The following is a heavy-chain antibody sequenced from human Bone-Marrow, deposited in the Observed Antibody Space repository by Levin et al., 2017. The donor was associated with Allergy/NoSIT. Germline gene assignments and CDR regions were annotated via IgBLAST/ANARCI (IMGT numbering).Heavy chain of an antibody. CDR1: GFRFSASF. D-gene: IGHD2-15*01. CDR2: IVHDGSRT. Sequence: PGESLKISCAASGFRFSASFMSWVRQAPGKGLEWVANIVHDGSRTYYVDSVEGRFTISRDNAKNSLFLQMNSLRAEDTAVYYCARLGVAATSNWFDPWGQGTLVTVSS. V-gene: IGHV3-7*01. CDR3: ARLGVAATSNWFDP. J-gene: IGHJ5*02.